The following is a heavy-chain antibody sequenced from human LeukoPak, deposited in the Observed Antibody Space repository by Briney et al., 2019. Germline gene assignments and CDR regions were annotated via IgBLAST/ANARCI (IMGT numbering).Heavy chain of an antibody. Sequence: SETLSLTCTVSGGSISSYYWSWIRHPPRKGLGWNGYIYYCESTNYDPALKSRITISVDTSKNQFSLKLSSVTAADTAVYYCARVGVLDYYGMDVWGQGTTVTVSS. V-gene: IGHV4-59*13. D-gene: IGHD2-8*01. CDR2: IYYCEST. CDR1: GGSISSYY. J-gene: IGHJ6*02. CDR3: ARVGVLDYYGMDV.